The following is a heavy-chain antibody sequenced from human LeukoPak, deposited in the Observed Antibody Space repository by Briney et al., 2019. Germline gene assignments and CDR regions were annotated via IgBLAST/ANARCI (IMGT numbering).Heavy chain of an antibody. D-gene: IGHD3-10*01. CDR3: ARNVVPYGSGSSAIGY. CDR2: SYYSGST. CDR1: GDSISSYY. V-gene: IGHV4-59*01. J-gene: IGHJ4*02. Sequence: SETLSLTCTVSGDSISSYYWSWIRQPPRKGLEWIGDSYYSGSTNNNPSLKSRVTISVDTSKNQFSLKLSSVTAADTAVYYCARNVVPYGSGSSAIGYWGQGTLITVSS.